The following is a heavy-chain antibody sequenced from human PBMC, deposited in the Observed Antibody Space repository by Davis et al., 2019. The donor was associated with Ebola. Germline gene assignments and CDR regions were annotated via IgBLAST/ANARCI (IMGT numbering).Heavy chain of an antibody. D-gene: IGHD3-22*01. V-gene: IGHV4-59*01. CDR1: GGSISSYY. CDR2: IYYSGST. Sequence: SETLSLTCTVSGGSISSYYWSWIRQPPGKGLEWNGFIYYSGSTNYNPSLKSRVTISVDTSKNQFSLKLSSVTAADTAVYYCARDFKYYYDSSGYLMAYDAFYIWGQGAMVTVSS. CDR3: ARDFKYYYDSSGYLMAYDAFYI. J-gene: IGHJ3*02.